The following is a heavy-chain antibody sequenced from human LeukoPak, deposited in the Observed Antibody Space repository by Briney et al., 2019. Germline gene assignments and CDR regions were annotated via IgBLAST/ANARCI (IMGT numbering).Heavy chain of an antibody. CDR1: GFTFSSYS. CDR2: ISSSSSYI. CDR3: ARVIAAAGTLDY. J-gene: IGHJ4*02. Sequence: GGSLRLSCAASGFTFSSYSMNWVRQAPGKGLEGVSSISSSSSYIYYADSVKGRFTISRDNAKNSLYLQMNSLRAEDTAVYYCARVIAAAGTLDYWGQGTLVTVSS. V-gene: IGHV3-21*01. D-gene: IGHD6-13*01.